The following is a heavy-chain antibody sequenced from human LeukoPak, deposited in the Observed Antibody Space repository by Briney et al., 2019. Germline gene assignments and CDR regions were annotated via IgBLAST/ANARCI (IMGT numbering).Heavy chain of an antibody. D-gene: IGHD6-19*01. Sequence: SETLSLTCTVSGGSISSYYWSWLRQPPGKGLGWFGSIYHSGSTYYNPSLKSRVTISVDTSKNQLSLKMSSVTAADTAVYYCARGSGWYRDWGQGTLVTVSS. CDR1: GGSISSYY. CDR2: IYHSGST. J-gene: IGHJ1*01. V-gene: IGHV4-59*12. CDR3: ARGSGWYRD.